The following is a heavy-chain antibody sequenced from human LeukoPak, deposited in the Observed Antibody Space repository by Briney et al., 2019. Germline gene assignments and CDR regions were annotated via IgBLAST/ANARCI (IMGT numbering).Heavy chain of an antibody. J-gene: IGHJ6*02. V-gene: IGHV1-18*01. CDR1: GYTFTSYG. D-gene: IGHD3-10*01. Sequence: ASVKVSCKASGYTFTSYGISWVRQAPGQGLEWMGWISAYNGNTNYAQKFQGRVTMTRDTSISTAYMELSRLRSDDTAVYYCARYLETDKTGSYNYYYYGMDVWGQGTTVTVSS. CDR3: ARYLETDKTGSYNYYYYGMDV. CDR2: ISAYNGNT.